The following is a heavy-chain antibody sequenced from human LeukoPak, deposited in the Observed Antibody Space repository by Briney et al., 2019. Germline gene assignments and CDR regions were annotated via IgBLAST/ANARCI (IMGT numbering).Heavy chain of an antibody. Sequence: PSETLSLTCTVSGGSISSYYWSWIRQPPGKGLEWIGYIYYSGSTNYNPSLKSRVTISVDTSENQFSLKLSSVTAADTAVYYCARGVLRFLEWFPNWFDPWGQGTLVTVSS. D-gene: IGHD3-3*01. V-gene: IGHV4-59*01. CDR2: IYYSGST. CDR3: ARGVLRFLEWFPNWFDP. J-gene: IGHJ5*02. CDR1: GGSISSYY.